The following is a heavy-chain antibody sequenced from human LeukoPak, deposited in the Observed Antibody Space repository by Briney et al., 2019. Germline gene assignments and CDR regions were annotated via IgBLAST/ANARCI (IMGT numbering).Heavy chain of an antibody. Sequence: ASVKVSCKASGYTFTGYYMHWVRQAPGQGLEWMGWINTNTGNPTYAQGFTGRFVFSLDTSVSTAYLQISSLKAEDTAVYYCARGLRGYSYGSGGYWGQGTLVTVSS. J-gene: IGHJ4*02. V-gene: IGHV7-4-1*02. D-gene: IGHD5-18*01. CDR1: GYTFTGYY. CDR2: INTNTGNP. CDR3: ARGLRGYSYGSGGY.